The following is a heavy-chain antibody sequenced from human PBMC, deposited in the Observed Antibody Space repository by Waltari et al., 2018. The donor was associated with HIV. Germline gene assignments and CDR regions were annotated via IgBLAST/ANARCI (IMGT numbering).Heavy chain of an antibody. J-gene: IGHJ6*02. CDR1: GFTFSDYY. CDR2: ISSSGSTI. D-gene: IGHD3-10*01. Sequence: QVQLVESGGGLVKPGGSLRLSCAASGFTFSDYYMSWIRQAPGKGLEWVSYISSSGSTIYYADSVKGRFTISRDNAKNSLYLQMSSLRAEDTAVYYCATGGAQFRFGVAKRTYGMDVWGQGTTVTVSS. V-gene: IGHV3-11*01. CDR3: ATGGAQFRFGVAKRTYGMDV.